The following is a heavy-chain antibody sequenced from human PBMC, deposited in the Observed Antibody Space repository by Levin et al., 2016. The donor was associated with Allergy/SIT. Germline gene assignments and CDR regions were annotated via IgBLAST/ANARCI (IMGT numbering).Heavy chain of an antibody. CDR2: IKHKTDGETT. D-gene: IGHD3-22*01. CDR1: GFTFTKAW. J-gene: IGHJ5*02. Sequence: GGSLRLSCAASGFTFTKAWMKWIRQAPGKGLEWVGRIKHKTDGETTDYAAPVRGRFTISRDDSRDTVFLQMNSLKTEDTGVYYCQKHDSSGFSWGQGSLVTVSS. CDR3: QKHDSSGFS. V-gene: IGHV3-15*01.